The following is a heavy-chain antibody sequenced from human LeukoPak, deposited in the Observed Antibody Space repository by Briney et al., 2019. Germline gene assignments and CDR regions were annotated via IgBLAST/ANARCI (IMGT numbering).Heavy chain of an antibody. J-gene: IGHJ6*02. CDR1: GGSFSGYY. V-gene: IGHV4-34*01. CDR3: AREDRFYGPYYYYGMDV. Sequence: SETLSLTCAVYGGSFSGYYWGWIRQPPGKGLEWIGEINHSGSTNYNPSLKSRVTISVDTSKNQFSLKLSSVTAADTAVYYCAREDRFYGPYYYYGMDVWGQGTTVTVSS. D-gene: IGHD4-17*01. CDR2: INHSGST.